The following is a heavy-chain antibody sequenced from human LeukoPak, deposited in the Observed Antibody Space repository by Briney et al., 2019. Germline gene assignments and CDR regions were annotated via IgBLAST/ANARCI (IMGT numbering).Heavy chain of an antibody. CDR3: ARDNSVRDEAWWFNP. Sequence: ASVKVSCKASGYTFTSYDINWVRQAPGQGPEWMGVISPSGGSTTYVQKFQGRVTLTRDMSTSTDYLELSSLRSEDTAVYYCARDNSVRDEAWWFNPWGQGTLVTVSS. CDR2: ISPSGGST. V-gene: IGHV1-46*01. D-gene: IGHD5-24*01. CDR1: GYTFTSYD. J-gene: IGHJ5*02.